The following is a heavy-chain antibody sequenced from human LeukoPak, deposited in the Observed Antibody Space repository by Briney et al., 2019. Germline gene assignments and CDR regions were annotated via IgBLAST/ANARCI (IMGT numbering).Heavy chain of an antibody. V-gene: IGHV3-30*18. J-gene: IGHJ6*02. CDR1: GFTFSDYY. Sequence: GGSLRLSCAASGFTFSDYYMSWIRRAPGKGLEWVAVISYDGSNKYYADSVKGRFTISRDNSKNTLYLQMNSLRAEDTAVYYCAKDPLSRGEWLRWGYYYYGMDVWGQGTTVTVSS. CDR2: ISYDGSNK. CDR3: AKDPLSRGEWLRWGYYYYGMDV. D-gene: IGHD5-12*01.